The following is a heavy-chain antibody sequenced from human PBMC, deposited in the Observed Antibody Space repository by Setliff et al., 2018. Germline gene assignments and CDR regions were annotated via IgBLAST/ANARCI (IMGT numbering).Heavy chain of an antibody. CDR3: AREGVDTRSSTDYRYYKDV. CDR2: TIPIFGST. V-gene: IGHV1-69*05. J-gene: IGHJ6*03. D-gene: IGHD5-18*01. Sequence: SVKVSCKASGYTFTSYGVSWVRQAPGQGLEWMGGTIPIFGSTNYAQKFQGRVTIITDESTSTAYMELSSLRAEDTAVYFCAREGVDTRSSTDYRYYKDVWGKGTTVTVSS. CDR1: GYTFTSYG.